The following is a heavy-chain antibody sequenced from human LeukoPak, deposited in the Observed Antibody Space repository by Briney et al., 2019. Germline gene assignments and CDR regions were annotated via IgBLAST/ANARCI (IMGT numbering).Heavy chain of an antibody. CDR2: ISSSSSTI. V-gene: IGHV3-48*01. J-gene: IGHJ3*02. CDR3: ARPRVVTAVYAAFDI. D-gene: IGHD2-21*02. CDR1: GFTFSTYS. Sequence: GGSLRLSCAASGFTFSTYSMNWVRQAPGKGLGWGSYISSSSSTIYHADSVKGRLTISRDNAKNSLYMQMNSLRAEETAVYYCARPRVVTAVYAAFDIWGQGTMVTVSS.